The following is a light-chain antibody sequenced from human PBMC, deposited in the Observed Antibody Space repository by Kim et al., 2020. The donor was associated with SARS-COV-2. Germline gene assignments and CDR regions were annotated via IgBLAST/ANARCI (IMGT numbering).Light chain of an antibody. CDR2: DVS. CDR1: SRDVGGYNF. Sequence: GQPITISCTGTSRDVGGYNFVSWYQQHPGKAPKLMIYDVSTRPSGVSNRFSGSKSGNTASLTISGLQAEDETDYYCSSYTDDSTVIFGGGTKVTVL. V-gene: IGLV2-14*03. CDR3: SSYTDDSTVI. J-gene: IGLJ2*01.